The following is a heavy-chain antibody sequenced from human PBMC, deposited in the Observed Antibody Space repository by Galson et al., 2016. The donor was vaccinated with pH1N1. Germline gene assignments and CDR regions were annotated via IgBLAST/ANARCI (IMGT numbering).Heavy chain of an antibody. CDR3: ARGIRGSQPDRSYHFDY. J-gene: IGHJ4*02. CDR1: GASVSSGEYC. CDR2: MYYSGST. D-gene: IGHD1-26*01. Sequence: TLSLPCIVSGASVSSGEYCWSWIRQPPGKGLEWIAHMYYSGSTYYNPSLKSRVNLSLDMSKNHFSLRLSSVTAADTAMYYCARGIRGSQPDRSYHFDYWGQGTLVTVSS. V-gene: IGHV4-30-4*01.